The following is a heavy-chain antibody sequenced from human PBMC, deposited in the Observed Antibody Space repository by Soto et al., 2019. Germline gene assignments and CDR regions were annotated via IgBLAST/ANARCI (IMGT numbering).Heavy chain of an antibody. V-gene: IGHV1-46*01. Sequence: ASVKVSCKASGYTFTSYYMHWVRQAPGQGLVWMGIINPSGGSTSYAQKFQGRVTMTRDTSTSTVYMELSSLRSEDTAVYYCARDGSGLSSRNPVYYFDYWGQRTLVTVSS. CDR1: GYTFTSYY. CDR3: ARDGSGLSSRNPVYYFDY. D-gene: IGHD6-13*01. CDR2: INPSGGST. J-gene: IGHJ4*02.